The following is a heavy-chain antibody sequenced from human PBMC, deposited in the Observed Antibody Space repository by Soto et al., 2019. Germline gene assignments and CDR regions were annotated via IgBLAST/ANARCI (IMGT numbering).Heavy chain of an antibody. CDR3: GRGIAAAGTDY. CDR1: GFTFDDYT. J-gene: IGHJ4*02. CDR2: ISWDGGST. V-gene: IGHV3-43*01. D-gene: IGHD6-13*01. Sequence: GGSLRLSCAASGFTFDDYTMHWVRQAPGKGLEWVSLISWDGGSTYYADSVQGRFTISRDNSKNSLYLQMNSLRTEDTALYYCGRGIAAAGTDYWGQGTLVTVSS.